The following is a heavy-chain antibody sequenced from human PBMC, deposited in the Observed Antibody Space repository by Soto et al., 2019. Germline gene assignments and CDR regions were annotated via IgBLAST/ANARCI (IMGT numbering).Heavy chain of an antibody. CDR3: ARGRYGDY. V-gene: IGHV1-18*01. D-gene: IGHD1-1*01. Sequence: QVHLVQSGAEVKKPGASVKVSCKGSGYAFTTYGITWVRQAPGQGLEWMGWISAHSGNTNYAQKLQGRVTMTRDTSTSTAYMELRSLRSDDTAVYYCARGRYGDYWGQGALVTVSS. J-gene: IGHJ4*02. CDR2: ISAHSGNT. CDR1: GYAFTTYG.